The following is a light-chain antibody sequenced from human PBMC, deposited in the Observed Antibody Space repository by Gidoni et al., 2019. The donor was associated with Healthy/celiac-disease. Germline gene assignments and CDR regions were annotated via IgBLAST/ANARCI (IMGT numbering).Light chain of an antibody. CDR1: SSDVGGYNY. CDR3: SSYAGSNTVV. Sequence: QSALTKPPSASGSPGQSVTISCTGTSSDVGGYNYVSWYQQHPGKAPKLMIYEVSKRPSGVPDRFSGSQSGNTASLTVSGLQAEDEADYYCSSYAGSNTVVFGGGTKLTVL. V-gene: IGLV2-8*01. CDR2: EVS. J-gene: IGLJ2*01.